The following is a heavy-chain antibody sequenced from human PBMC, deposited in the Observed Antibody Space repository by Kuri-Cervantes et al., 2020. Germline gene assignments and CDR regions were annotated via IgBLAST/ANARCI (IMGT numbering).Heavy chain of an antibody. V-gene: IGHV3-7*01. Sequence: GESLKISCAASGFTFSSYWMSWVRQAPGKGLEWVANIKQDGSEKYYVDSVKGRFTISRDNAKNSLYLQMNSLRAEDTAVYYCARDRSTMILSPADPWGQGPLVTVSS. CDR3: ARDRSTMILSPADP. J-gene: IGHJ5*02. CDR1: GFTFSSYW. CDR2: IKQDGSEK. D-gene: IGHD3-22*01.